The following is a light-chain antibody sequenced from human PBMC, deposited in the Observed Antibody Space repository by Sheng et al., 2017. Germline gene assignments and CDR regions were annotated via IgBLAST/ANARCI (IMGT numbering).Light chain of an antibody. CDR2: AAS. J-gene: IGKJ2*01. CDR1: QDISNY. CDR3: QKYNSAPYT. V-gene: IGKV1-27*01. Sequence: DIQMTQSPSSLSASVGDRVTITCRASQDISNYLAWYQQKPGKAPKLLIFAASTLQSGVPSRFSGSRSGTDFTLSITSLQPEDVATYYCQKYNSAPYTFGQGTKLEIK.